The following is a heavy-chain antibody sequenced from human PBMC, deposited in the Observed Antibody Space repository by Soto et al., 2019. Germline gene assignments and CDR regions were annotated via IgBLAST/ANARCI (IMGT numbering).Heavy chain of an antibody. CDR3: ATGSYDDSYYHPTEFEH. CDR2: FDPEDAET. J-gene: IGHJ4*02. D-gene: IGHD3-10*01. CDR1: GHTXIELS. V-gene: IGHV1-24*01. Sequence: SXKVSFKVSGHTXIELSMHWVRQAPGKGLEWMGGFDPEDAETIYTQKLQGRVTMTEDTSTDTAYMELSSLRSEDTYVYYCATGSYDDSYYHPTEFEHWGQGTLVTVS.